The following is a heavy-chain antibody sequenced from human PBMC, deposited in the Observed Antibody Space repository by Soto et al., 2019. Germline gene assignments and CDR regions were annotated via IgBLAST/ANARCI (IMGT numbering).Heavy chain of an antibody. CDR1: GFIFDEYA. CDR2: ISWNSGTI. J-gene: IGHJ6*02. V-gene: IGHV3-9*01. Sequence: GGSLRLSCAASGFIFDEYAMHWVRQAPGKGLEWVSGISWNSGTIGYADSVKGRFSISRDNAKDSLYLQMNSLRVEDTALYYCAKAPGDIAARRHHGYIEGMDVWGQVTPVTVSS. CDR3: AKAPGDIAARRHHGYIEGMDV. D-gene: IGHD5-18*01.